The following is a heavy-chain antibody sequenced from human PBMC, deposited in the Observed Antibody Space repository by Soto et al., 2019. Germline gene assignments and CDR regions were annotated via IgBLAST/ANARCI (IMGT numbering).Heavy chain of an antibody. D-gene: IGHD1-1*01. Sequence: GGSLRLSCAASGFAFSSYALTWVRQAPGKGLEWVSGITGSGGNAYYADSVKGRFSISRDKSKSTVYLQMNSLRAEDTAIYYCAKEYNQGHVGLGMDVWGQGTTVTVSS. V-gene: IGHV3-23*01. CDR2: ITGSGGNA. J-gene: IGHJ6*02. CDR3: AKEYNQGHVGLGMDV. CDR1: GFAFSSYA.